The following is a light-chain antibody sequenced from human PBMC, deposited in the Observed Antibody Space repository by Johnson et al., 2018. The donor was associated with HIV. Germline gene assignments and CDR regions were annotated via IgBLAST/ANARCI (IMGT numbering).Light chain of an antibody. Sequence: QSVLTQPPSVSAAPGQKVTISCSGSSSDMGNYAVSWYQQLPGTAPKVLIYENNERPSGIPDRFSGSSSGTSATLGITGLQTGDEADYYCGTWDSSLGASYVFGTGTKVTVL. J-gene: IGLJ1*01. CDR1: SSDMGNYA. CDR3: GTWDSSLGASYV. CDR2: ENN. V-gene: IGLV1-51*02.